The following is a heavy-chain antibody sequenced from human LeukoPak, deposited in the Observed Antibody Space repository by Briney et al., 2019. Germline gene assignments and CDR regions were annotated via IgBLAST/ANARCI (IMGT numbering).Heavy chain of an antibody. J-gene: IGHJ4*02. CDR2: IDWDDDK. CDR1: GFSLSTSGVC. V-gene: IGHV2-70*11. D-gene: IGHD3-22*01. Sequence: SGPALVKPTQTLTLTCTFSGFSLSTSGVCVSWIRQPPGKALEWLARIDWDDDKYYSTSLKARLTISKDTSKNQVVLTMTNMDPVDTATYYCARHCYDSSGYPFDYWGQGTLVTVSS. CDR3: ARHCYDSSGYPFDY.